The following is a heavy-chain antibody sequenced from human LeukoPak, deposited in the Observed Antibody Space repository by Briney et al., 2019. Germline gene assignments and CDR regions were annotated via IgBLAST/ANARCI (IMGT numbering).Heavy chain of an antibody. CDR3: ARTRVFDGGPDLNDY. V-gene: IGHV4-30-4*01. J-gene: IGHJ4*02. CDR1: GGSISSGDYC. CDR2: IYYSGST. Sequence: SETLSLTCTVSGGSISSGDYCWSWIRQPPVECLEWIGYIYYSGSTYYNPSLKSRVTISVDTSKNQFSLKLSSVTAADTAVYYCARTRVFDGGPDLNDYWGQGTLVTVSS.